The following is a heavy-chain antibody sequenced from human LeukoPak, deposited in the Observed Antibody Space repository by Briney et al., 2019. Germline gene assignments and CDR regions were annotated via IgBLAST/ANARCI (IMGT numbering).Heavy chain of an antibody. D-gene: IGHD2-2*01. V-gene: IGHV4-31*03. Sequence: PSETLSLTCTVSGGSIGSGGYYWSWIRQHPGRGLEWIGYIYYSGSTYYNPSLKSRVTISVDTSKNQFSLKLSSVTAADTAVYYCARAGDIVVVPAAIAWFDPWGQGTLVTVSS. CDR1: GGSIGSGGYY. CDR3: ARAGDIVVVPAAIAWFDP. CDR2: IYYSGST. J-gene: IGHJ5*02.